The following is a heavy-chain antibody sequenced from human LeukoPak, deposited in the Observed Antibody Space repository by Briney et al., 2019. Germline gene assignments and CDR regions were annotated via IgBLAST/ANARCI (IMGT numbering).Heavy chain of an antibody. CDR1: GFTFSSYF. Sequence: EGSLRLSCAASGFTFSSYFMNWVRQAPGKGLEWVSSITTSSSDVTYADSVRGRFTISRDNAKNSLFLQMNGLRAEDTAVYYCARALTGIPSYFDYWGQGSLVTVSS. CDR2: ITTSSSDV. D-gene: IGHD1-20*01. V-gene: IGHV3-21*01. J-gene: IGHJ4*02. CDR3: ARALTGIPSYFDY.